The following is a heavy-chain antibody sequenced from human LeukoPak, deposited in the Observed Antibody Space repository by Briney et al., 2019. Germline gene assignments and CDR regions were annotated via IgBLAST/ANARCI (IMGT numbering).Heavy chain of an antibody. D-gene: IGHD2-15*01. CDR3: ARARPCSGGSCYRPRSNWFDP. CDR1: GFTFSSYA. J-gene: IGHJ5*02. Sequence: GGPLRLSCAASGFTFSSYAMHWVRQATGKGLEWVAVISYDGSNKYYADSVKGRFTISRDNSKNTLYLQMNSLRAEDTAVYYCARARPCSGGSCYRPRSNWFDPWGQGTLVTVSS. V-gene: IGHV3-30-3*01. CDR2: ISYDGSNK.